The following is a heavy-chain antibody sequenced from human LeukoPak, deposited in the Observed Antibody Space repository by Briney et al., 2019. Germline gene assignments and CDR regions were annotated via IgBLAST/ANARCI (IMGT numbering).Heavy chain of an antibody. CDR3: AKDDGPLWWWKNVDY. D-gene: IGHD2-21*01. Sequence: PGRSLRLSCAASGFTFSSYAMHWVRQAPGKGLGWVAVISYDGSNKYYADSVKGRFTISRDNSKNTLYLQMNSLRAEDPAVYYCAKDDGPLWWWKNVDYWGQGTLVAVSS. J-gene: IGHJ4*02. CDR1: GFTFSSYA. V-gene: IGHV3-30-3*01. CDR2: ISYDGSNK.